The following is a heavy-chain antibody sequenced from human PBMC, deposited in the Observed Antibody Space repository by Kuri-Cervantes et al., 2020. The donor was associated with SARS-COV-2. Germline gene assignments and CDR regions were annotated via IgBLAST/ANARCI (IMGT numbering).Heavy chain of an antibody. CDR1: GFTFSSYA. J-gene: IGHJ6*03. V-gene: IGHV3-30-3*01. D-gene: IGHD2-21*01. CDR2: ISYDGSNK. Sequence: GESLKISCAASGFTFSSYAMHWVRQAPGKGLEWVAVISYDGSNKYYADSVKGRFTISRDDSKNTLYLQMNSLRAGDTAVYYCARDLLLVYYYMDVWGKGTTVTVSS. CDR3: ARDLLLVYYYMDV.